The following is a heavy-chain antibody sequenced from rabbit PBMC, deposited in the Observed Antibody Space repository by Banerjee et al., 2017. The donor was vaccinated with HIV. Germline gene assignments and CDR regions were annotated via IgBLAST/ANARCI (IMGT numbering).Heavy chain of an antibody. D-gene: IGHD6-1*01. CDR3: ARGSAGSVVAGYAVYFNL. CDR1: GFSVSSSYY. J-gene: IGHJ4*01. Sequence: QSLEESGGGLFQPGASPTLTCTASGFSVSSSYYMCWVRQAPGKGLEWIACIYAGSSGGTYYASWAKGRFTISKTSSTTVTLQMTSLTAADTATYFCARGSAGSVVAGYAVYFNLWGQGTLVTVS. CDR2: IYAGSSGGT. V-gene: IGHV1S40*01.